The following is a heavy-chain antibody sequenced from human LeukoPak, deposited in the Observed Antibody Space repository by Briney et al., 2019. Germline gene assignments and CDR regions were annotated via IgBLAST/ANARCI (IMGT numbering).Heavy chain of an antibody. J-gene: IGHJ4*02. CDR3: ARQEDYGGILDY. CDR2: INYSGST. CDR1: GGSISSSSYY. V-gene: IGHV4-39*01. D-gene: IGHD4-23*01. Sequence: SETLSLTCTVSGGSISSSSYYWGWIRQPPGKGLEWIGSINYSGSTYYNPSLKSRVTISVDTSKNQFSLKLSSVTAADTAVYYCARQEDYGGILDYWGQGTLVTVSS.